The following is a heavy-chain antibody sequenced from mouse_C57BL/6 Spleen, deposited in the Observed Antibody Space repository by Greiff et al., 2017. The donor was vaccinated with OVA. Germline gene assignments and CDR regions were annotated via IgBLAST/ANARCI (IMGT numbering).Heavy chain of an antibody. J-gene: IGHJ2*01. CDR2: IDPETGGT. V-gene: IGHV1-15*01. CDR3: TRPEVTTVVATDY. Sequence: VQLQQSGAELVRPGASVTLSCKASGYTFTDYEMHWVKQTPVHGLEWIGAIDPETGGTAYNQKFKGKAILTADKSSSTAYMELRSLTSEDSAVYYCTRPEVTTVVATDYWGQGTTLTVSS. D-gene: IGHD1-1*01. CDR1: GYTFTDYE.